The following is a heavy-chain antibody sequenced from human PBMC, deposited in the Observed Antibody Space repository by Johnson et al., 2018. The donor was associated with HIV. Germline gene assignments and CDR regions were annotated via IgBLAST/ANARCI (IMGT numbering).Heavy chain of an antibody. J-gene: IGHJ3*02. CDR2: ISYDGSNK. CDR3: AREGNYYDSSSHAFDI. CDR1: GFTFTFYA. D-gene: IGHD3-22*01. V-gene: IGHV3-30-3*01. Sequence: VQLVESGGGVVQPGRSLRLSCAASGFTFTFYAMHWVRQAPGKGLEWVAVISYDGSNKYYADSVKGRFTISRDNSKNTLYLQMNSLRAEDTAVYYCAREGNYYDSSSHAFDIWGQGTMVTVSS.